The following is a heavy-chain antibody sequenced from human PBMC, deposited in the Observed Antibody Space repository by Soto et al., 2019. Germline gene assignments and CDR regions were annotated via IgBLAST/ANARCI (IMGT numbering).Heavy chain of an antibody. D-gene: IGHD3-22*01. Sequence: GGSMRLSCIGSGFTFGDHAMSWFRQAPGKGLEWVGFIRSKAYGGTTEYAASVKGRFTISRDDSNSIAYLQMNSLRAEDTAVYFCVRDQDSRGYSVFNHWGQGTQVTVSS. J-gene: IGHJ4*02. CDR1: GFTFGDHA. CDR2: IRSKAYGGTT. CDR3: VRDQDSRGYSVFNH. V-gene: IGHV3-49*03.